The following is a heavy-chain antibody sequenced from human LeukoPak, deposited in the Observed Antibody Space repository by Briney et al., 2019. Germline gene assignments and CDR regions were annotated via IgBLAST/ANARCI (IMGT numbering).Heavy chain of an antibody. V-gene: IGHV4-39*07. CDR1: GGSVTSYYY. CDR3: AKRGVVIRVILVGFHKEAYYFDS. D-gene: IGHD3-22*01. CDR2: IYFSGTT. J-gene: IGHJ4*02. Sequence: SETLSLTCTVSGGSVTSYYYWAWIRQPPGKGLEWIGGIYFSGTTWYNPSLKSRLTISLDASQNQFSLKLRSVTAADTAVYFCAKRGVVIRVILVGFHKEAYYFDSWGQGALVTVSS.